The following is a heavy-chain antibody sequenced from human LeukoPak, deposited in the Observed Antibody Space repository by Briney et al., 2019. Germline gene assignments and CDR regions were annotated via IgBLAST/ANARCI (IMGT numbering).Heavy chain of an antibody. CDR1: GFTFSSYG. CDR3: AKHGNYYYYGMDV. J-gene: IGHJ6*02. V-gene: IGHV3-23*01. Sequence: PGGSLRLSCAASGFTFSSYGMHWVRQAPGKGLEWVSAISGSGGSTYYADSVKGRFTISRDNSKNTLYLQMNSLRAEDTAVYYCAKHGNYYYYGMDVWGQGTTVTVSS. CDR2: ISGSGGST.